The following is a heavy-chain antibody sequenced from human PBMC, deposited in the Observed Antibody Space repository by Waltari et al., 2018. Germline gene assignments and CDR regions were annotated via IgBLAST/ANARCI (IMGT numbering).Heavy chain of an antibody. D-gene: IGHD4-17*01. CDR3: AKDDYGDEYFQH. CDR2: ISHDATKK. CDR1: GYPFSDYA. V-gene: IGHV3-30*18. Sequence: QVQLVESGGGVVQPGGSLRRSCTASGYPFSDYANHWVRPAPGKGLEWVALISHDATKKNYAQSLQGRFTISRDNSRNTLYLEINNVRVADTALYYCAKDDYGDEYFQHWGQGTLVTVSS. J-gene: IGHJ1*01.